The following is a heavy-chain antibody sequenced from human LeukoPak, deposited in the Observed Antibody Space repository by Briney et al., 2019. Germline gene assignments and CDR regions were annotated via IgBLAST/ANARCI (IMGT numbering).Heavy chain of an antibody. Sequence: GESLKISCKGSGYSFTSYWIGWVRQMPGKGLEWMGIIYSGDSDTRYSPSFQGQVTISADKSISTAYLQWSSLKASDTAMYYCARGLYDSSGYYTNWFDPWGQGTLVTVSS. V-gene: IGHV5-51*01. D-gene: IGHD3-22*01. CDR2: IYSGDSDT. CDR3: ARGLYDSSGYYTNWFDP. CDR1: GYSFTSYW. J-gene: IGHJ5*02.